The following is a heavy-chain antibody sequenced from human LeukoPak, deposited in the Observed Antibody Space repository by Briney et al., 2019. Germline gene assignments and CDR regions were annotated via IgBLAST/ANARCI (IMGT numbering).Heavy chain of an antibody. CDR2: ISGDSSDI. J-gene: IGHJ5*02. D-gene: IGHD6-19*01. CDR3: AKSSGGYVFDP. V-gene: IGHV3-21*01. Sequence: GGSLRLSCVASGFTFSSSGMHWVRQAPGKGLEWVSSISGDSSDIYYADSVMGRSTISRDNAKNSLYLQMNSLRAEDTAVYYCAKSSGGYVFDPWGQGTLVTVSS. CDR1: GFTFSSSG.